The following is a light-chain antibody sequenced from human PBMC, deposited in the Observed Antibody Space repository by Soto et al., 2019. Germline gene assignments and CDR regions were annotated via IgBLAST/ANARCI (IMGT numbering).Light chain of an antibody. CDR1: SSDVGGYDY. CDR3: SSYSISTAYL. V-gene: IGLV2-14*01. Sequence: QSARTQPASVSGSPGQAITISCTGTSSDVGGYDYVSWYQLHPGKAPKPIVFEVNNRPSGVSYRFSGSKSGNTASLTISGLQAEDEADYFCSSYSISTAYLFGTGTKVTVL. J-gene: IGLJ1*01. CDR2: EVN.